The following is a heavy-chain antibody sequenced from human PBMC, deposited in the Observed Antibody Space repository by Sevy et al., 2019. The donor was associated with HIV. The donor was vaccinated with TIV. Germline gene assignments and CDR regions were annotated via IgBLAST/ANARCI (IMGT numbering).Heavy chain of an antibody. V-gene: IGHV3-48*03. J-gene: IGHJ4*02. CDR3: ARDLPPSATTVAHFDC. D-gene: IGHD4-17*01. Sequence: GGSLRLSCVASGFTFSNYEMNWVRQAPGKGLEWVSYISNSGTSMYYSDSVKGRFTISRDNARNSLYLQMNSLRAEDTAVYYCARDLPPSATTVAHFDCWGQGTLVTVSS. CDR2: ISNSGTSM. CDR1: GFTFSNYE.